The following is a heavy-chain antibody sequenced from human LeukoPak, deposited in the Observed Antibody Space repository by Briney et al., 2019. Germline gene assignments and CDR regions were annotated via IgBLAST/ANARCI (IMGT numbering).Heavy chain of an antibody. J-gene: IGHJ5*02. CDR1: GFMFSRSD. V-gene: IGHV3-33*06. CDR2: IWHDRSDTYGSNK. Sequence: PGGSLRLSCAASGFMFSRSDIHWVRQAPGKGLEWVAVIWHDRSDTYGSNKYYADSVKGRFTISRDNSKNTVYLQMNSLRVEDTAVYCCAKDGNCGGDCYGWLDPWGQGALVTVSS. D-gene: IGHD2-21*02. CDR3: AKDGNCGGDCYGWLDP.